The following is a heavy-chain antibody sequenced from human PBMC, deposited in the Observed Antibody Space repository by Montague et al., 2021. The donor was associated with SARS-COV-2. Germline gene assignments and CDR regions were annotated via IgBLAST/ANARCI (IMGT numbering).Heavy chain of an antibody. CDR2: ISSSSSYI. Sequence: SLRLSCAASGFTFSSYSMNWVRQAPGKRLEWVSSISSSSSYIYYADSVKGRFTISRDNAKNSLYLQMNSLRAEDTAVYYCARDPLDYGLWSSGSYYNAYYYYYGMDVWGQGTTVTVSS. CDR1: GFTFSSYS. J-gene: IGHJ6*02. D-gene: IGHD3-10*01. V-gene: IGHV3-21*01. CDR3: ARDPLDYGLWSSGSYYNAYYYYYGMDV.